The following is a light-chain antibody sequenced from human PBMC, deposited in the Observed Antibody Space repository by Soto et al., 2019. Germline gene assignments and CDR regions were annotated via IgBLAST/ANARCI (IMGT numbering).Light chain of an antibody. J-gene: IGKJ1*01. CDR1: QSVDSSY. Sequence: EIVWTQSPGTLSLSPGERATLSCRASQSVDSSYLAWYHQRPGQAPRLLIYGASSRATGIPDRFSGSGSGTDFTPTSRRLEPEDFAVYYCQHFGSSRGTFGPGTKVEIK. CDR2: GAS. CDR3: QHFGSSRGT. V-gene: IGKV3-20*01.